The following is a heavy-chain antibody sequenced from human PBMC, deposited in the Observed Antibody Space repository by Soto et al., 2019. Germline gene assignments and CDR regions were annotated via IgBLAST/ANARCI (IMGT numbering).Heavy chain of an antibody. Sequence: WGSLRLSCAASGFTFSNAWMSWVRQAPGKGLEWVGRIKSKTDGGTTDYAAPVKGRFTISRDDSKNTLYLQMNILKTEDTAVYCCTTVPYYYGSGSYTFFDYWGQGTLVTVSS. CDR2: IKSKTDGGTT. CDR3: TTVPYYYGSGSYTFFDY. V-gene: IGHV3-15*01. J-gene: IGHJ4*02. D-gene: IGHD3-10*01. CDR1: GFTFSNAW.